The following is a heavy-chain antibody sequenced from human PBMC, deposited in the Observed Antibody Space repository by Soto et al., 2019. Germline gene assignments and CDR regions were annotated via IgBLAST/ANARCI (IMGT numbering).Heavy chain of an antibody. D-gene: IGHD1-1*01. J-gene: IGHJ6*02. Sequence: EVQLVESGGGLVQPGGSLRLSCAASGFTVSSNYMSWVRQAPGKGLEWVSVIYSGGSTYYADSVKGRFTISRDNSKNTLYLQMNSLRAEDTAVYYCARWKSAGRYYYYYGMDVWGQGTTVTVSS. CDR3: ARWKSAGRYYYYYGMDV. V-gene: IGHV3-66*01. CDR2: IYSGGST. CDR1: GFTVSSNY.